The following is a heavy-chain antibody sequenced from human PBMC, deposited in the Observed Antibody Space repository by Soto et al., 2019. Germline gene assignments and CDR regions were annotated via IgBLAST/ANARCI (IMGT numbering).Heavy chain of an antibody. CDR3: SRVGDPTVTSFYYGMDV. CDR1: GYTFTNYY. V-gene: IGHV1-46*01. Sequence: QVQLVQSGAEVKKPGASVKISCKASGYTFTNYYMHWVRQAPGQGLEWMGIIHPSGDATAYAQKFQGRITITSDTSTSTLYLELSRLSSGDTAIYYCSRVGDPTVTSFYYGMDVWGQGTTVTVSS. D-gene: IGHD1-1*01. CDR2: IHPSGDAT. J-gene: IGHJ6*02.